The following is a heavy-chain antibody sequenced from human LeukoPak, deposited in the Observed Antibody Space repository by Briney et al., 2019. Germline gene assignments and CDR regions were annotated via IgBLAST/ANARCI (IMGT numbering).Heavy chain of an antibody. D-gene: IGHD1-26*01. CDR3: ARVLNGWELQPFDS. Sequence: ASVKVSCKASGYTFTDYFMNWVRQAPGQGLEWMGWINPKSGGTVYAQKFQGRVTMTRDTSSSTAYMELSRLRFDDTVVYYCARVLNGWELQPFDSWGQGTLVTVSS. V-gene: IGHV1-2*02. CDR2: INPKSGGT. J-gene: IGHJ4*02. CDR1: GYTFTDYF.